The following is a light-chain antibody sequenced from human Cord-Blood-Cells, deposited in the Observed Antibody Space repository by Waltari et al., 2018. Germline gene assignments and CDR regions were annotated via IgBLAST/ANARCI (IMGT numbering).Light chain of an antibody. Sequence: QSALTQPRSVSGSPGQSVTISCTGTSSDVGGYNYFSWYQQHPGKAPKLMIYDVSKRPSGVPDRFSGSKSGNTASLTISGLQAEDEADYSCCSYAGSYTWVFGGGTKLTVL. J-gene: IGLJ3*02. CDR3: CSYAGSYTWV. CDR2: DVS. CDR1: SSDVGGYNY. V-gene: IGLV2-11*01.